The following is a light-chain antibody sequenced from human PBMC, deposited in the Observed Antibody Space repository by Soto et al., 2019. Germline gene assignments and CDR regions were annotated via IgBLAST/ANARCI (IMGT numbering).Light chain of an antibody. CDR3: AAWDDSLNGAV. J-gene: IGLJ7*01. CDR2: NNN. V-gene: IGLV1-44*01. Sequence: QSVLTQPPSASGTPGQRVAISCSGSSSNIGGNTVNWYQQLPGTAPKLLIYNNNHRPSGVPDRFSGSKSGTSASLAISGLHSEDEADYYCAAWDDSLNGAVFGGGTQLTVL. CDR1: SSNIGGNT.